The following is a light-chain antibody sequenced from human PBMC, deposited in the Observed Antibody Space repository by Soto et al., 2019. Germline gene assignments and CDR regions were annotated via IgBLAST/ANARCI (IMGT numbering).Light chain of an antibody. CDR3: QQYNSYS. V-gene: IGKV1-5*01. Sequence: DIQMTQSPSTLSASVGERVTITCRASQSISSWLAWYQQKPGKAPKLLIYDASSLESGVPSRFSGSGSGTEFTLTISSLQPDDFATYYCQQYNSYSFGQGTKVDIK. CDR2: DAS. J-gene: IGKJ1*01. CDR1: QSISSW.